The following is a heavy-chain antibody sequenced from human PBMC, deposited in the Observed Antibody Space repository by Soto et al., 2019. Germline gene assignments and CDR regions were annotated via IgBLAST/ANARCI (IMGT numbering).Heavy chain of an antibody. CDR1: GGSISNGGYY. V-gene: IGHV4-31*03. J-gene: IGHJ4*01. D-gene: IGHD3-10*01. Sequence: TLSLTCTVSGGSISNGGYYWNWVRQHPGKGLEWIGYIHYSGSTWYNPSLESRVTISVDTSKDQFSLKLRSVTAADTAVYYCARVRGSGSYAAYYFDSWGQGTLVTVSS. CDR2: IHYSGST. CDR3: ARVRGSGSYAAYYFDS.